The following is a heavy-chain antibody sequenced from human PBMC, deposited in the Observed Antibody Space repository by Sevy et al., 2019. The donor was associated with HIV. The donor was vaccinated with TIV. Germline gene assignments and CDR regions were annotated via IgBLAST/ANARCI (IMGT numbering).Heavy chain of an antibody. Sequence: GGSLRLSCAASGFTFSSYAMHWVRQAPGKGLEYVSAISSNGGSTYYANSVKGRFTISRDNSKNTLYLQMGSLGAEDMAVYYCARGARVYQLPLGYNYYYYYMDVWGKGTTVTVSS. V-gene: IGHV3-64*01. CDR3: ARGARVYQLPLGYNYYYYYMDV. D-gene: IGHD2-2*01. CDR2: ISSNGGST. J-gene: IGHJ6*03. CDR1: GFTFSSYA.